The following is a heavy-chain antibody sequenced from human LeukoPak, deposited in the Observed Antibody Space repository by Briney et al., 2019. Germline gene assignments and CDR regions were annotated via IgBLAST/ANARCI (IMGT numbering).Heavy chain of an antibody. D-gene: IGHD7-27*01. Sequence: GGSLRLSCAASGFTFSDYWMNWVRQAPGKGLEWVARIDLGGSAEYYVDSVKGRFAISRDNAKNSLFLQMNSLSTEDTAVYYCVRTAWGSADYWGQGTLVTVSS. J-gene: IGHJ4*02. CDR3: VRTAWGSADY. CDR2: IDLGGSAE. CDR1: GFTFSDYW. V-gene: IGHV3-7*05.